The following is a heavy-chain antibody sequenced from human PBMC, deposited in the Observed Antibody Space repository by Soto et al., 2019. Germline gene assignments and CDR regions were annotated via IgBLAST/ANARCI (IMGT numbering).Heavy chain of an antibody. CDR1: GGSISSSSYY. CDR2: IYYSGST. CDR3: ARLGGYYQAFDQ. D-gene: IGHD3-22*01. Sequence: PSETLSLTCTVSGGSISSSSYYWGWIRQPPGKGLEWIGSIYYSGSTYYNPSLKSRVTISVDTSKNQFSLKLRSVTAADTAVYYCARLGGYYQAFDQWGQGSLVTVSS. J-gene: IGHJ4*02. V-gene: IGHV4-39*01.